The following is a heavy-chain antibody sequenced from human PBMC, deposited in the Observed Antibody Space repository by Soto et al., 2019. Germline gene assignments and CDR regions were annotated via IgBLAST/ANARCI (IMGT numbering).Heavy chain of an antibody. Sequence: LDLTSTASGGSVRSSYWSWIRQPPGKGLEWIGYIYYSGSTNYNPSLKSRVTISVDTSKNQFSLKLSSVTAADTAVYYCARGGYGSGSSYYFDYWGQGTLVTVSS. D-gene: IGHD3-10*01. CDR3: ARGGYGSGSSYYFDY. J-gene: IGHJ4*02. CDR1: GGSVRSSY. CDR2: IYYSGST. V-gene: IGHV4-59*02.